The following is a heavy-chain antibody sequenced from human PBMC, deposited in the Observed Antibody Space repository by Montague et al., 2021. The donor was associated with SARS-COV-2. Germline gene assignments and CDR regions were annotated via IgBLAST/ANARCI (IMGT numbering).Heavy chain of an antibody. D-gene: IGHD2-2*01. Sequence: SETLSLTCAVSGASTNSNSYYWGWIRQPPGKGLDWIGSFYYTGYTCYTPSLKSRVTISGDTSKNQFSLKLTSVTAADTAVYYSARIVGDCSSDSCYAVRWGQGTVVTVSS. CDR2: FYYTGYT. CDR3: ARIVGDCSSDSCYAVR. J-gene: IGHJ4*02. V-gene: IGHV4-39*01. CDR1: GASTNSNSYY.